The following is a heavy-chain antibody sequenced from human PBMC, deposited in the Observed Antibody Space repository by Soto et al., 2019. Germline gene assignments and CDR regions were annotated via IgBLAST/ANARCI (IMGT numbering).Heavy chain of an antibody. V-gene: IGHV1-18*01. J-gene: IGHJ4*02. CDR3: ARGRYGDY. D-gene: IGHD1-1*01. CDR2: ISAHNGNT. CDR1: GYTFTSYG. Sequence: QVHLVQSGAEVKKPGASVKFSGKASGYTFTSYGITWVRQAPGQGLEWMGWISAHNGNTDYAQKLQGRVIVTRDTSTSTAYMELRSLRSDDTAVYYCARGRYGDYWGQGALVTVSS.